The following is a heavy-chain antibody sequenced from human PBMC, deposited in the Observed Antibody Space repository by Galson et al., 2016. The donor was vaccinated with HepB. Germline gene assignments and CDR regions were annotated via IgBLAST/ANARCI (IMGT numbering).Heavy chain of an antibody. CDR2: IKQDGSEK. CDR3: ARAIVTSY. Sequence: SLRLSCAASGFTFSSFWMSWVRQAPGKGLEWVANIKQDGSEKSYVDSVKGRFTISRDNATNSLFLQMNSLRADDTSVYYCARAIVTSYWGQGALVTVSS. D-gene: IGHD3-16*01. J-gene: IGHJ4*02. CDR1: GFTFSSFW. V-gene: IGHV3-7*04.